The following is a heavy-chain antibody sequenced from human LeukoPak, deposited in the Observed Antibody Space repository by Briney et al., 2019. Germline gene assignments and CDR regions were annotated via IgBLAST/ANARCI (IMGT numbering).Heavy chain of an antibody. D-gene: IGHD3-22*01. CDR1: GFTFSSYA. CDR2: ISGSGGST. V-gene: IGHV3-23*01. J-gene: IGHJ4*02. Sequence: PGGSLRLSCAASGFTFSSYAMSWVRQAPGKGLEWVSAISGSGGSTYYADSVKGRFTISRDNSKNTLYLQMSSLRAEDTAVYYCAKGVYYYDSSGYYWFDYWGQGTLVTVSS. CDR3: AKGVYYYDSSGYYWFDY.